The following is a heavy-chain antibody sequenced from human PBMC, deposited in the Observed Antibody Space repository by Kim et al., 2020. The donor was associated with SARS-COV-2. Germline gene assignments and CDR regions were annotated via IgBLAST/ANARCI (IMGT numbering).Heavy chain of an antibody. CDR2: ISYDGSNK. V-gene: IGHV3-30*18. Sequence: GVSLRLSCAASGFTFSSYGMHWVRQAPGKGLEWVAVISYDGSNKYYADSVKGRFTISRDNSKNTLYLQMNSLRAEDTAVYYCAKGKSGYYTGIGYWGQGT. CDR3: AKGKSGYYTGIGY. CDR1: GFTFSSYG. D-gene: IGHD3-22*01. J-gene: IGHJ4*02.